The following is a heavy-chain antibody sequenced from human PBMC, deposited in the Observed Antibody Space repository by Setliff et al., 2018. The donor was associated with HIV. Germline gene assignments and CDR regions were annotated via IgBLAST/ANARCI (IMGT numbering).Heavy chain of an antibody. J-gene: IGHJ4*02. CDR1: GGSISSSSYY. Sequence: SETLSLTCTVSGGSISSSSYYWGWIRQPPGKGLEWIGSIYYSGSTYYNPSLKSRVTISVDTSKNRFSLKLSSVTAADTAVYYCAVGGEDWGFFDYWGQGTLVTVSS. CDR3: AVGGEDWGFFDY. CDR2: IYYSGST. V-gene: IGHV4-39*01. D-gene: IGHD7-27*01.